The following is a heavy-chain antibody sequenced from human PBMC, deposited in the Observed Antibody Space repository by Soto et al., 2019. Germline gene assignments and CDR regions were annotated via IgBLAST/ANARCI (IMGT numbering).Heavy chain of an antibody. Sequence: QLQLQESGPGLVKPSETLSLTCTVAGGSISSSSYSWGSIRQPPGNGLECLGSIDYSGSTYYNPYLKSRVTVAVDTSKNQFSLKLSSVTAADTAVYYCARDPPPDGWLQSGFDYWGQGTLVTVSS. CDR3: ARDPPPDGWLQSGFDY. D-gene: IGHD5-12*01. CDR1: GGSISSSSYS. CDR2: IDYSGST. V-gene: IGHV4-39*02. J-gene: IGHJ4*02.